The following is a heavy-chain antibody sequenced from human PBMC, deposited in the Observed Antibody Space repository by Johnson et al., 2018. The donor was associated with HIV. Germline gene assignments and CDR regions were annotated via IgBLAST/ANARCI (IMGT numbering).Heavy chain of an antibody. Sequence: QVQLVESGGGVVQPGGSLRLSCAASGFAFSSYGMHWVRQAPGKGLEWVTFIRYDGGNNHYADSVKGRFTISRDNSKNTLYLQMNSLRAEDTAVYYCAREDSAFDIWGQGTMVTVSS. CDR1: GFAFSSYG. J-gene: IGHJ3*02. CDR2: IRYDGGNN. V-gene: IGHV3-30*02. CDR3: AREDSAFDI.